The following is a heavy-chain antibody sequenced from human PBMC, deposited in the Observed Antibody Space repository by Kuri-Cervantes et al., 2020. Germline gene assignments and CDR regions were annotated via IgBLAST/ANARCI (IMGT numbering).Heavy chain of an antibody. Sequence: SVKVSCKASGYTFTSYGISWVRQAPGQGLEWMGGIIPIFGTANYAQKFQGRVTITRDTSASTAYMELSSLRSEDTAVYYCASTGYQLPFTDYWGQGTLVTVSS. D-gene: IGHD2-2*01. CDR1: GYTFTSYG. CDR3: ASTGYQLPFTDY. CDR2: IIPIFGTA. V-gene: IGHV1-69*05. J-gene: IGHJ4*02.